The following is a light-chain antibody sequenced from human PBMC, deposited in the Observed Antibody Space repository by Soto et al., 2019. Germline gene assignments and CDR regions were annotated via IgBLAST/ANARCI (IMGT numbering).Light chain of an antibody. Sequence: ALTQPASVSGSPGQSITISCTGTSGDIGSYNRVSWYQQHPGKAPKLIIYEVTDRPSGVSNRFSGSKSGDTASLTISGLQAEDEAEYYCSSYTNINTRACVFGTGTKLTVL. J-gene: IGLJ1*01. CDR1: SGDIGSYNR. CDR3: SSYTNINTRACV. CDR2: EVT. V-gene: IGLV2-14*01.